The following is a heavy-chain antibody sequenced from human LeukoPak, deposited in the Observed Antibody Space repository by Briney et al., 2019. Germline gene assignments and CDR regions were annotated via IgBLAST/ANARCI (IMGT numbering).Heavy chain of an antibody. CDR2: IYYSGST. CDR1: GGSISSYY. Sequence: SETLSLTCTVTGGSISSYYWSWIRQPPGKGLEWIGYIYYSGSTSYNPSLKSRVTMSVGTSKSQFSLKLSSVTAADTAVYYCARHVVVTVLDNWGQGTLVTGSS. D-gene: IGHD2-21*02. J-gene: IGHJ4*02. V-gene: IGHV4-59*08. CDR3: ARHVVVTVLDN.